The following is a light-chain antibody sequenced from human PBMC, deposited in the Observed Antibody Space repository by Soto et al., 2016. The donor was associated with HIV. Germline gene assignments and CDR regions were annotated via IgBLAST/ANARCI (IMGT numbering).Light chain of an antibody. CDR1: NIGSES. CDR3: QVWLSSSDQWV. J-gene: IGLJ3*02. Sequence: SYVLTQSPSVSVAPRKAARITCGGNNIGSESVHWYQQKSGQAPVLLMYDDNDRPSGIPERFSGSNSENTAILTIDRVEVGDEADYYCQVWLSSSDQWVFGGGTKLTVL. V-gene: IGLV3-21*04. CDR2: DDN.